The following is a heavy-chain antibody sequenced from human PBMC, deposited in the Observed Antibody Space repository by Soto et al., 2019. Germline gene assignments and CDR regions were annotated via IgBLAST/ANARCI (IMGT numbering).Heavy chain of an antibody. V-gene: IGHV1-69*13. J-gene: IGHJ3*02. D-gene: IGHD3-22*01. CDR2: IIPIFGTA. CDR3: ARDGDRYYASSGRINAFDI. Sequence: SVKVSCKASGGTFSSYAISWVRQAPGQGLEWMGGIIPIFGTANYAQKFQGRVTITADESTSTAYMELSSLRSEDTAVYYCARDGDRYYASSGRINAFDIWGQGKMVTVSS. CDR1: GGTFSSYA.